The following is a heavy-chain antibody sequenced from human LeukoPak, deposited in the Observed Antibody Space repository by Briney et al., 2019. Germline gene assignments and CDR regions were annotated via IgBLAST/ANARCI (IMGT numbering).Heavy chain of an antibody. D-gene: IGHD3-3*01. J-gene: IGHJ4*02. V-gene: IGHV1-8*01. CDR1: GYTFTSYD. CDR2: MNPNSGNT. Sequence: EASVKVSCKASGYTFTSYDINWVRQATGQGLEWMGWMNPNSGNTGYAQKFQGRVTMTRNTSISTAYMELSSLRSEDTAMYYCARGGGDYDFWSGYYYFDYWGQGTLVTVSS. CDR3: ARGGGDYDFWSGYYYFDY.